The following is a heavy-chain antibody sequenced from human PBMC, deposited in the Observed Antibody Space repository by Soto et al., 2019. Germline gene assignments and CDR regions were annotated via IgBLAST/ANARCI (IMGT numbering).Heavy chain of an antibody. CDR1: GASISNGGYA. CDR3: ARARIAARPEGFDY. J-gene: IGHJ4*02. CDR2: TYHSGST. Sequence: PLSLTGAAPGASISNGGYAWSWIRQPPGKGLEWIGYTYHSGSTYYNPSLKSRVTISVDRSKKQFSLKLRSVTAADTAVYYSARARIAARPEGFDYWGQGTLVTVSS. V-gene: IGHV4-30-2*01. D-gene: IGHD6-6*01.